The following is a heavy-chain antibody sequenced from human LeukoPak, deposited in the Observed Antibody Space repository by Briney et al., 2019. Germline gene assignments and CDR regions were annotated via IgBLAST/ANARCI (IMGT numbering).Heavy chain of an antibody. CDR3: ARGLRLAFDY. Sequence: SETLSLTCAVYGSSFSGYYWSWIRQPPGKGLEWIGEIHHSGSTNSNPSLKSRVTISVDTSKNQFSLKLSSVTAADTAVYYCARGLRLAFDYWGQGTLVTVSS. D-gene: IGHD2-21*01. J-gene: IGHJ4*02. CDR2: IHHSGST. CDR1: GSSFSGYY. V-gene: IGHV4-34*01.